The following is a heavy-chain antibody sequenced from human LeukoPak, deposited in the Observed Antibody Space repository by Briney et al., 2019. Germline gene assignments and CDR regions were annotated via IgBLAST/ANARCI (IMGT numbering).Heavy chain of an antibody. CDR2: IIPILGIA. CDR1: GGTFSSYA. D-gene: IGHD3-22*01. V-gene: IGHV1-69*04. J-gene: IGHJ4*02. Sequence: SVKVSCKASGGTFSSYAISWVRQAPGQGLEWMGRIIPILGIANYAQKFQGRVTITADKSTSTAYMELSSLRSEDTAMYYCARDYYDSSGGLDYWGQGTLVTVSS. CDR3: ARDYYDSSGGLDY.